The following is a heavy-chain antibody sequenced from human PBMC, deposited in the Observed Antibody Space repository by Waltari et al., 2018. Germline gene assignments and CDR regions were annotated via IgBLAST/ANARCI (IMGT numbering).Heavy chain of an antibody. Sequence: QVQLVESGGGVVQPGGSLRLSCAASGFTFSSYGMHWVRQAPGKGRAWVAFIRYDGSNKDYADSVKGRFTISRDNSKNTLYLQRNSLRAEDTAVYYCAKAFQGRELYSSSSPLFDYWGQGTLVTVSS. CDR2: IRYDGSNK. J-gene: IGHJ4*02. V-gene: IGHV3-30*02. CDR1: GFTFSSYG. D-gene: IGHD6-6*01. CDR3: AKAFQGRELYSSSSPLFDY.